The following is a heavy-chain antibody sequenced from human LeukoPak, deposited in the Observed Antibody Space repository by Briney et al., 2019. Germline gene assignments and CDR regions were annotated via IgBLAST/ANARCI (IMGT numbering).Heavy chain of an antibody. Sequence: ASVKVSCKASGYSFTGYYIHWVRQAPGQGLEWMGWINPNSGGTNYAQKFRGRVTTTRDTSTTTVYMELYRLTSDDTAVYYCARARGGREYCSGGYCFGGPFDPWGQGTLVSVSS. D-gene: IGHD2-15*01. CDR1: GYSFTGYY. J-gene: IGHJ5*02. CDR2: INPNSGGT. V-gene: IGHV1-2*02. CDR3: ARARGGREYCSGGYCFGGPFDP.